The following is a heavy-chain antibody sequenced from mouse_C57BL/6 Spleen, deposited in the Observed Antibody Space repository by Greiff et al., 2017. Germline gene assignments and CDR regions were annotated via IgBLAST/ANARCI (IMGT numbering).Heavy chain of an antibody. D-gene: IGHD2-3*01. Sequence: EVQVVESGPVLVKPGASVKMSCKASGYTFTDYYMNWVKQSHGKSLEWIGVINPYNGGTSYNQKFKGKATLTVDKSSSTAYMELNSLTSEDSAVYYCARMDYFDYWGQGTTLTVSS. CDR2: INPYNGGT. J-gene: IGHJ2*01. V-gene: IGHV1-19*01. CDR3: ARMDYFDY. CDR1: GYTFTDYY.